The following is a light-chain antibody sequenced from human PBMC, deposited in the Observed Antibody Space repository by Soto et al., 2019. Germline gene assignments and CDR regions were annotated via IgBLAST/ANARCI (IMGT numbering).Light chain of an antibody. Sequence: QSVLTQPPSVSLAPGQRVTISCTGSSSNIGAGTDVPWYQQLPGTAPKLLSYGDNYRPSGVPDRFSASKSGTSASLTITGLQAEDEADYYCQSYDISLRGYVFGTGTKVTVL. CDR1: SSNIGAGTD. V-gene: IGLV1-40*01. CDR3: QSYDISLRGYV. J-gene: IGLJ1*01. CDR2: GDN.